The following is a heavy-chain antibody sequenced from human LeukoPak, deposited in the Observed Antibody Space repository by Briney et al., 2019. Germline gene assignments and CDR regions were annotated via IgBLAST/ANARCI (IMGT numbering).Heavy chain of an antibody. V-gene: IGHV3-30*04. CDR2: ISYDGSNE. Sequence: PGGSLRLSCAASGFIFSSYEMHWVRQTPGKGLEWVAVISYDGSNEYYADSVKGRFTISRGNSKNTLFLQMNNLRVEDTAVYYCARDPGRRIYYSSGSLIDFWGQGTLVTVSS. J-gene: IGHJ4*02. D-gene: IGHD3-10*01. CDR3: ARDPGRRIYYSSGSLIDF. CDR1: GFIFSSYE.